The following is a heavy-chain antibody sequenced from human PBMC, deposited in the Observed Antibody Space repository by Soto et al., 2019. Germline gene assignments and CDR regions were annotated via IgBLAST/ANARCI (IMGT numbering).Heavy chain of an antibody. Sequence: XVSLLLSCVGSGFDVTTNCMRWVRQAPGKGLECVSIVCTGGATHYADSVKGRFTISRDSSKNTVHLQMNNVRAEDTAVYYCVRDKRTISGIFPGYWGQGAQVTVSS. CDR3: VRDKRTISGIFPGY. J-gene: IGHJ4*02. CDR2: VCTGGAT. V-gene: IGHV3-53*01. CDR1: GFDVTTNC. D-gene: IGHD1-1*01.